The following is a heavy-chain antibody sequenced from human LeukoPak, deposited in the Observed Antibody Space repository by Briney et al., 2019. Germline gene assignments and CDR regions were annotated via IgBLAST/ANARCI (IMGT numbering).Heavy chain of an antibody. Sequence: SETLSLTCTVSGYSISSGYYWGWIRQPPGKGLEWIGSMHHSGSTNYNPSLKSRVTISVDTSRNQFSLKLSSVTAADTAVYYCARHLRPAWQQLVPNWFDPWGQGTLVTVSS. CDR3: ARHLRPAWQQLVPNWFDP. CDR1: GYSISSGYY. V-gene: IGHV4-38-2*02. J-gene: IGHJ5*02. CDR2: MHHSGST. D-gene: IGHD6-13*01.